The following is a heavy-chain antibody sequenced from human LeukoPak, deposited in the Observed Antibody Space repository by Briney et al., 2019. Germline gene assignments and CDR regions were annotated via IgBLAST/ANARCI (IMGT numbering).Heavy chain of an antibody. CDR1: GGTFSSYA. J-gene: IGHJ4*02. Sequence: SVKVSCKASGGTFSSYAISWVRQAPGQGLEWMGRIIPILGIANYAQKFQGRVTITADKSTSTAYMELRSLRSDDTAVYYCARGLGTTPRDYWGQGTLVTVSS. CDR2: IIPILGIA. V-gene: IGHV1-69*04. D-gene: IGHD7-27*01. CDR3: ARGLGTTPRDY.